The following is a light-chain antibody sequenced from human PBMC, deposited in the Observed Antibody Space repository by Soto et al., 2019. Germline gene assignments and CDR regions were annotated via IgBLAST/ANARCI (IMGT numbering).Light chain of an antibody. CDR3: QQYGRSPGLIT. CDR2: DAS. CDR1: ESVSSTY. J-gene: IGKJ3*01. Sequence: IVLTHSPCTLSLSPGERATLSCRASESVSSTYLAWYQQKPGQAPRLLIYDASIRATGIPDRFSGSGSGTDFTLTISRLQPEDFAVYYCQQYGRSPGLITFGPGTKVDIK. V-gene: IGKV3-20*01.